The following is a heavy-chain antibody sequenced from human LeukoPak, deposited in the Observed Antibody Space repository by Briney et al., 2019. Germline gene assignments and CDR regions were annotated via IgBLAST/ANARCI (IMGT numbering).Heavy chain of an antibody. J-gene: IGHJ5*02. CDR3: ARVPHPDFWSGRNWFDP. Sequence: PGGSLRLSCAASGFTFSSYSMKWVRQAPGKGLEWVSYISSSSSTIYYADSVKGRFTISRDNAKNSLYLQMNSLRDEDTAVYYCARVPHPDFWSGRNWFDPWGQGTLVTVSS. D-gene: IGHD3-3*01. CDR1: GFTFSSYS. CDR2: ISSSSSTI. V-gene: IGHV3-48*02.